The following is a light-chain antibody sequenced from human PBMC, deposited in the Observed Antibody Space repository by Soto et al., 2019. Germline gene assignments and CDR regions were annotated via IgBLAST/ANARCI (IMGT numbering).Light chain of an antibody. J-gene: IGKJ1*01. Sequence: EIVLTQSPGSLSLSPGERATLSCRASQSVSSYLAWYQQKPGQAPRLLIYGASSRATGFPDRFSGSGSGTDFSLTISRLEPDDSAVYYCQQYSSPPRTFGQGPKVEIK. V-gene: IGKV3-20*01. CDR3: QQYSSPPRT. CDR2: GAS. CDR1: QSVSSY.